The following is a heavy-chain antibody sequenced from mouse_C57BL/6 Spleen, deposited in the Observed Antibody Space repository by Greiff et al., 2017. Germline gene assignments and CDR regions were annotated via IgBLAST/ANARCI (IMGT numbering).Heavy chain of an antibody. CDR3: AREGYYYDSSGGYYAMDY. V-gene: IGHV1-63*01. CDR2: IYPGGGYT. D-gene: IGHD1-1*01. Sequence: QVQLQQSGAELVRPGTSVKMSCKASGYTFTNYWIGWAKQRPGHGLEWIGDIYPGGGYTNYNEKFKGKATLTADKSSSTAYMQFSSLTSEDSAIYYCAREGYYYDSSGGYYAMDYWGQGTSVTVSS. J-gene: IGHJ4*01. CDR1: GYTFTNYW.